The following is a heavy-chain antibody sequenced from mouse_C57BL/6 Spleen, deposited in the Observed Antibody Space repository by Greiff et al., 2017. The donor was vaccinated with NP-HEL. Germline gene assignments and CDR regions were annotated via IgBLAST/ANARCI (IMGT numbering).Heavy chain of an antibody. CDR2: IYPGNGDT. J-gene: IGHJ4*01. V-gene: IGHV1-12*01. Sequence: SGAELVRPGASVKMSCKASGYTFTSYNMHWVKQTPRQGLEWIGAIYPGNGDTSYNQKFKGKATLTVDKSSSTAYMQLSSLTSEDSAVYFCARTLYAYDGDYYAMDYWGQGTSVTVSS. CDR3: ARTLYAYDGDYYAMDY. CDR1: GYTFTSYN. D-gene: IGHD2-2*01.